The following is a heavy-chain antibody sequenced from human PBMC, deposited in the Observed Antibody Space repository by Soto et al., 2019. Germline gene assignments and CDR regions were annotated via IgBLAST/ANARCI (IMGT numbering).Heavy chain of an antibody. D-gene: IGHD2-2*01. Sequence: SETLSLTCTVSGGSISSGGYYWSWIRQHPGKGLEWIGYIYYGGSTYYNPSLKSRVTISVDTSKNQFSLKLSSVTAADTAVYYCARARYCSSTSCYRHYYYYMDVWGKGTTVTVSS. V-gene: IGHV4-31*03. CDR2: IYYGGST. CDR3: ARARYCSSTSCYRHYYYYMDV. CDR1: GGSISSGGYY. J-gene: IGHJ6*03.